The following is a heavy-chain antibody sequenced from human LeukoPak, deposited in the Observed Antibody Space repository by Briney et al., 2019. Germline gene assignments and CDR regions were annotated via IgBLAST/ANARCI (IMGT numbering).Heavy chain of an antibody. Sequence: GGSLRLSCTGSGFTFGDYGMNWFRQAPGKGLEWIGFIRSKAYGGTPEIAASVKGRFVTSRDDSKSIAYLQMNSLKTEDTAMYYCTIDRTYDSSGVPDRWGQGTLVTVSS. CDR2: IRSKAYGGTP. J-gene: IGHJ5*02. V-gene: IGHV3-49*03. CDR3: TIDRTYDSSGVPDR. CDR1: GFTFGDYG. D-gene: IGHD3-22*01.